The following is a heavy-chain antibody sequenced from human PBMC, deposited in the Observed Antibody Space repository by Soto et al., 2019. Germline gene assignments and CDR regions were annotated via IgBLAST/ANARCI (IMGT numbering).Heavy chain of an antibody. CDR2: IIPIFGTA. D-gene: IGHD2-2*01. V-gene: IGHV1-69*12. CDR3: ARHDCISTSCYYYYYYGMDV. J-gene: IGHJ6*02. Sequence: QVQLVQSGAEVKKPGSSVKVSCKASGGTFSSYAISWVRQAPGQGLEWMGGIIPIFGTANYAQKFQGRVTITAGESTSTAYMELSSLRSEDTAVYYCARHDCISTSCYYYYYYGMDVWGQGTTVTVSS. CDR1: GGTFSSYA.